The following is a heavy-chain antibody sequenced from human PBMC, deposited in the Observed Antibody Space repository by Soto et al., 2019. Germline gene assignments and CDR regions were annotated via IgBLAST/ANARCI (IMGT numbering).Heavy chain of an antibody. D-gene: IGHD3-10*01. J-gene: IGHJ3*02. Sequence: GGSLRLSCAASGFAPRGTHVTWVRQAAGKGLDWVSYISSSGSTIYYADSVKGRFTISRDNAKNPLYLQMNSLRAEDTAVYYCARDSMVRSLRWLGAFDIWGQGTMVTVSS. V-gene: IGHV3-11*01. CDR1: GFAPRGTH. CDR2: ISSSGSTI. CDR3: ARDSMVRSLRWLGAFDI.